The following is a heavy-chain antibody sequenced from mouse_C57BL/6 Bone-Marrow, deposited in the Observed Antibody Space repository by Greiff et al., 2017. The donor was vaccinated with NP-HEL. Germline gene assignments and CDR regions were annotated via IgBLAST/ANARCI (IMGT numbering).Heavy chain of an antibody. CDR2: INPNNGGT. Sequence: EVQLQESGPELVKPGASVKMSCKASGYTFTDYNMHWVKQSHGKSLEWIGYINPNNGGTSYNQKFKGKATFTVNKSSSTAYMELRSLTSEDSAVYYCARPNYYGSSFFAYWGQGTLVTVSA. CDR3: ARPNYYGSSFFAY. J-gene: IGHJ3*01. D-gene: IGHD1-1*01. V-gene: IGHV1-22*01. CDR1: GYTFTDYN.